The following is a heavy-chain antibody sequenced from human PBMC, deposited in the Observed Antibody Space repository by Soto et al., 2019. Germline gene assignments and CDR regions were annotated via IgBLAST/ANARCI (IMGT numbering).Heavy chain of an antibody. Sequence: SETLSLTCTVSGGSISSSSYYWGWIRHPSGKGLEWIGSIYYSGSTYYNPSLKSRVTISVDTSKNQFSLKLSSVTAADTAVYYCATNYAYYYYYGMDVWGQGTTVTVSS. J-gene: IGHJ6*02. CDR3: ATNYAYYYYYGMDV. V-gene: IGHV4-39*01. CDR2: IYYSGST. CDR1: GGSISSSSYY. D-gene: IGHD4-4*01.